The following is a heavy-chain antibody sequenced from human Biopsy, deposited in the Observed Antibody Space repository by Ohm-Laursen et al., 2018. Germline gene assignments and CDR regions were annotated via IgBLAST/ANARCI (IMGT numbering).Heavy chain of an antibody. D-gene: IGHD6-19*01. CDR1: GFGFYA. V-gene: IGHV3-30*18. Sequence: SLRLSCSAFGFGFYAMHWVRQPPGKGLEWLAATSFDGSNKFYAESVRGRFTISRDRTRDTLYLQMNRLTNEDTALYYCAKDGGQWLGGAFDIWGHGTMVIVAS. CDR2: TSFDGSNK. J-gene: IGHJ3*02. CDR3: AKDGGQWLGGAFDI.